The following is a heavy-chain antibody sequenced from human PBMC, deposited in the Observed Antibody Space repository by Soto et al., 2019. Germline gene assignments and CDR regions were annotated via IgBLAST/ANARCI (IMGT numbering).Heavy chain of an antibody. J-gene: IGHJ6*02. Sequence: PGESLKISCKGSGYSFTSYWIGWVRQMPVKGLEWMGIIYPGDSDTRYSPSFQGQVTISADKSISTAYLHWNTLEASDTAMYYCARHVLPCTVSNCYGMDVWGQGTTVTVSS. V-gene: IGHV5-51*01. D-gene: IGHD3-16*01. CDR1: GYSFTSYW. CDR3: ARHVLPCTVSNCYGMDV. CDR2: IYPGDSDT.